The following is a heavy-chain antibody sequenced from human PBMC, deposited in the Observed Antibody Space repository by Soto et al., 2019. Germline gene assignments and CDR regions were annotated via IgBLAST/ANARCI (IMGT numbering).Heavy chain of an antibody. J-gene: IGHJ5*02. D-gene: IGHD6-6*01. V-gene: IGHV1-18*01. CDR2: ISGYNGNT. CDR3: ARKSSSSSWFDP. Sequence: ASVKVSCKTSGYTFFSYGISWVRQAPGQGLEWMGWISGYNGNTNYAQKFQARVTMTADTSTRTAYMELRSLRSDDTAFYYCARKSSSSSWFDPWGQGXLVTVSS. CDR1: GYTFFSYG.